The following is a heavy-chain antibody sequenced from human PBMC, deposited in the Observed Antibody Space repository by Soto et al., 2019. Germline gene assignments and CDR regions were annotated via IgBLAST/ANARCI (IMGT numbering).Heavy chain of an antibody. D-gene: IGHD6-6*01. V-gene: IGHV1-69*01. J-gene: IGHJ6*02. CDR2: IIPLLNTP. Sequence: QVQLVQSGAEVKKPGSSVKVSCRASGGTFSSYAVSWVRQAPGQGLEWMGVIIPLLNTPKYVEKFQGRVTITADASATTAYLELSSLTSEDTAGYYCARESSSPNYYYDGMDVWGQGTTVTVSS. CDR3: ARESSSPNYYYDGMDV. CDR1: GGTFSSYA.